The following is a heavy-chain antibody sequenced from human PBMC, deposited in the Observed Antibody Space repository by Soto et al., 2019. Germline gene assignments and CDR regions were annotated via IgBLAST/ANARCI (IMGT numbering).Heavy chain of an antibody. CDR2: IYYSGST. J-gene: IGHJ4*02. Sequence: QVQLQESGPGLVKPSQTLSLTCTVSGGSISSCDYYRSWVRQPPGKGLEWIGYIYYSGSTYYNPSLKSRVTISVDTSKNQFSLKLSSVTAADTAVYYCARETLYGDYGYWGQGTLVTVSS. CDR1: GGSISSCDYY. V-gene: IGHV4-30-4*01. CDR3: ARETLYGDYGY. D-gene: IGHD4-17*01.